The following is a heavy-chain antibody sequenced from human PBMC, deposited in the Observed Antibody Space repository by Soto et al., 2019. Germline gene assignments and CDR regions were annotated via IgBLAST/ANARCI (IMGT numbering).Heavy chain of an antibody. Sequence: GVLRLSCAASGFTFSIYSMTWVRQAPGEGLEWVSFISSSSSAIYYADSVKGRFTISRDNAKNSMYLQMNSLRAEDTAVYYCARVGPNYDILTGYLDYWGQGTVVTVSS. D-gene: IGHD3-9*01. J-gene: IGHJ4*02. CDR3: ARVGPNYDILTGYLDY. V-gene: IGHV3-48*01. CDR2: ISSSSSAI. CDR1: GFTFSIYS.